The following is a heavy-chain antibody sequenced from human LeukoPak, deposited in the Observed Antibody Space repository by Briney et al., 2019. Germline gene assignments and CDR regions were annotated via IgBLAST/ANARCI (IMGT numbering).Heavy chain of an antibody. J-gene: IGHJ3*02. CDR3: ARDIVATNDAFDI. V-gene: IGHV4-34*01. Sequence: SETLSLTCTVSGGSISGYYWSWIRQPPGKGLEWIGEINHSGSTNYNPSLKSRVTISVDKSKNQFSLKLSSVTAADTAVYYCARDIVATNDAFDIWGQGTMVTVSS. CDR1: GGSISGYY. CDR2: INHSGST. D-gene: IGHD5-12*01.